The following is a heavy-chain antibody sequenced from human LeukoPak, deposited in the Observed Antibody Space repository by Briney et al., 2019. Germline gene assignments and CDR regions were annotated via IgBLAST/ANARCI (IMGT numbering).Heavy chain of an antibody. CDR3: ARSLDYDILTGYALSAFDI. V-gene: IGHV1-18*01. Sequence: ASVKVSCKAAGYTFVSHGISWVRLAPGQGLEWMGWISAYNGNTNYAQKLQGRVTMTTDTSTSTAYMELRSLRSDDTAVYYCARSLDYDILTGYALSAFDIWGQGTMVTVSS. J-gene: IGHJ3*02. D-gene: IGHD3-9*01. CDR2: ISAYNGNT. CDR1: GYTFVSHG.